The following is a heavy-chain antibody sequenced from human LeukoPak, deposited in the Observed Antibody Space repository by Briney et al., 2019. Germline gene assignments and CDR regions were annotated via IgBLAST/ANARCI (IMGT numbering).Heavy chain of an antibody. CDR3: ARDPYYYASDC. J-gene: IGHJ4*02. Sequence: KPGGSLRLSCAASGFTFSDYYMTWIRQAPGKGLEWVSYISSEGITIHYADSVKGRFTVSRDNAKNSVYLQMNSLRAEDTAVYYCARDPYYYASDCWGQGTLVTVSS. CDR1: GFTFSDYY. D-gene: IGHD3-10*01. V-gene: IGHV3-11*04. CDR2: ISSEGITI.